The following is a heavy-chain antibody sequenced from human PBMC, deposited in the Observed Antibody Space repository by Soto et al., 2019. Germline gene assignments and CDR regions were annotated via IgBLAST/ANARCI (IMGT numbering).Heavy chain of an antibody. CDR3: AAHGGGGGY. CDR2: IYSGGYT. V-gene: IGHV3-53*01. CDR1: GFTVSNNY. Sequence: EVQLVESGGGLIQPGGSLRLSCAVSGFTVSNNYMSWVRQAPGKGLEGVSVIYSGGYTAYGDSVKGRFTISRDNSKNTLFLKMNTQGAPAAACFFCAAHGGGGGYWGQGTLVTVSS. J-gene: IGHJ4*02. D-gene: IGHD3-16*01.